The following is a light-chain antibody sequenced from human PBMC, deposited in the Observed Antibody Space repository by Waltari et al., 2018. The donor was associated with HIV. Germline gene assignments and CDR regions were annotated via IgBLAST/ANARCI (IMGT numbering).Light chain of an antibody. V-gene: IGKV1-6*01. J-gene: IGKJ1*01. Sequence: AIQMTQSPSSLSASVGDRVTITCRASQGIRNDLGWYQQKPGKSPKLLIYAASSLESGVPSRCSGSGSGTVFTLTISSLQPEDFATYYCLQDFNYPRTFGQGTKVEIK. CDR2: AAS. CDR3: LQDFNYPRT. CDR1: QGIRND.